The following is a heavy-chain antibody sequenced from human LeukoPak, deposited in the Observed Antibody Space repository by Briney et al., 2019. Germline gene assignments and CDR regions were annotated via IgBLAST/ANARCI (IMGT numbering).Heavy chain of an antibody. V-gene: IGHV3-23*01. D-gene: IGHD4-11*01. CDR3: ATALTVTTDYYYYYMDV. CDR1: GFTFSGYA. Sequence: GGSLRLSCAASGFTFSGYAMSWVRQAPGKGLEWVSAISGSGGSTYYADSVKGRFTISRDNSKNTLYLQMNSLRAEDTAVYYCATALTVTTDYYYYYMDVWGKGTTVTVSS. J-gene: IGHJ6*03. CDR2: ISGSGGST.